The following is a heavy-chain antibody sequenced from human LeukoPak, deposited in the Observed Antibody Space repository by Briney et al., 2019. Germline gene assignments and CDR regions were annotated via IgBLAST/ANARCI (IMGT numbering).Heavy chain of an antibody. CDR1: GGSFSGYY. CDR3: AKDGIRYFDWLSSGSYYFDY. CDR2: INHSGNT. V-gene: IGHV4-34*01. J-gene: IGHJ4*02. D-gene: IGHD3-9*01. Sequence: SETLSLTCAVYGGSFSGYYWSWNRQPPVKGLEWIREINHSGNTNYNPSLKSRVTISVDTSKNQFSLKLSSVTAADTAVFYQAKDGIRYFDWLSSGSYYFDYWGQGTLVTVSS.